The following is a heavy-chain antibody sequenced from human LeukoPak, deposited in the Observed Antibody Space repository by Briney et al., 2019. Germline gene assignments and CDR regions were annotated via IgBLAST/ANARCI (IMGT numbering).Heavy chain of an antibody. CDR1: GYTFTGHY. J-gene: IGHJ5*02. D-gene: IGHD3/OR15-3a*01. CDR2: INPNTGGT. Sequence: ASVKVSCKASGYTFTGHYIHWVRRAPGQGLEWMGRINPNTGGTNYAQKFQGRATMTRDTSISTAYMELSRLTSDDTAVYYCARVGVDLWFDPWGQGTLVTVSS. CDR3: ARVGVDLWFDP. V-gene: IGHV1-2*06.